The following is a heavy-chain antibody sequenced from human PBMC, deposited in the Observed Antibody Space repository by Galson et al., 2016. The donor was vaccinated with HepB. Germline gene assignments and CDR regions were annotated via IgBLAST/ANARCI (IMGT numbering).Heavy chain of an antibody. D-gene: IGHD3-3*01. Sequence: SVKVSCKASGYIFSNFPMHWVRQAPGQRLEWMGWINGGNGDTRYSQKFQGRITITRDTSATTVYLELSSLTSEDTAVYYCARAPGRRTVRRKGLRLKEEWGEGPPINRFDPWGQGTLVTVSS. CDR1: GYIFSNFP. V-gene: IGHV1-3*01. CDR2: INGGNGDT. CDR3: ARAPGRRTVRRKGLRLKEEWGEGPPINRFDP. J-gene: IGHJ5*02.